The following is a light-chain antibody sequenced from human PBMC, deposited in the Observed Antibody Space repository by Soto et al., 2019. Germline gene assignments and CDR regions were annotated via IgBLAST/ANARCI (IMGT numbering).Light chain of an antibody. CDR1: QGISNY. CDR3: QKYNSAPYT. CDR2: AAS. V-gene: IGKV1-27*01. J-gene: IGKJ2*01. Sequence: DIQMTQSPSSLSASVGDRVTITCRASQGISNYLAWYQQKPGKVPKLLIYAASTLQSGVPSRFSGSGSGTDFTLTISSLQPEDVATYYCQKYNSAPYTVGQGIELEIK.